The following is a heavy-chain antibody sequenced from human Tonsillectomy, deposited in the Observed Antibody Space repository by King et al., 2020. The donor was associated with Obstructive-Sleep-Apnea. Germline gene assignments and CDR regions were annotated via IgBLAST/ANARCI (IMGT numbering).Heavy chain of an antibody. Sequence: VQLVQSGGDMKKPGASVKVSCKASGYTFTSYGVSWVRQAPGQGLEWMGWISAYNGYTNYAQKLQGRVTMTTDTSTSTVYMELRSLRPDDTAVYYCARERGVGATQSHYYGLDVWGQGTTVTV. CDR3: ARERGVGATQSHYYGLDV. V-gene: IGHV1-18*04. CDR1: GYTFTSYG. J-gene: IGHJ6*02. D-gene: IGHD1-26*01. CDR2: ISAYNGYT.